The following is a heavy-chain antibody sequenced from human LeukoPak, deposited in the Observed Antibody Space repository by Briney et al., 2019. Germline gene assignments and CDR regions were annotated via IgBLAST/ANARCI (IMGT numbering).Heavy chain of an antibody. CDR3: ARYTGSSGSDY. D-gene: IGHD6-19*01. J-gene: IGHJ4*02. CDR2: ISSSGSTI. Sequence: GGSLRLSCAASGFTFSSYEMKWVRQAPGKGLEWVSYISSSGSTIYYADSVKGRFTISRDNAKKSLYLQMNSLRAEDTAVYYCARYTGSSGSDYWGQGTLVTVSS. V-gene: IGHV3-48*03. CDR1: GFTFSSYE.